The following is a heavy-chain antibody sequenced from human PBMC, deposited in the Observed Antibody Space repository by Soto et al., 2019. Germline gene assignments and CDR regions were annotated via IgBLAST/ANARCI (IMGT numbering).Heavy chain of an antibody. D-gene: IGHD3-22*01. J-gene: IGHJ4*02. V-gene: IGHV3-30*03. Sequence: QVQLVESGGGVVQPGRSLRLSCAASGFTCSSYGMHWVRQAPGKGLEWVALMSSDGSNKYYADSVKGRFAISRDNSKNTLYLQMNSLRAEDTAVYYCARHTYYYDSSGYYYANWGQGTLVTVSS. CDR1: GFTCSSYG. CDR2: MSSDGSNK. CDR3: ARHTYYYDSSGYYYAN.